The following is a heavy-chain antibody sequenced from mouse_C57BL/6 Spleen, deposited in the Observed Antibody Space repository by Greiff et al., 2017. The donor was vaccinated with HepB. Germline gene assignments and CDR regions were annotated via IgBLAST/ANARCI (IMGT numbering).Heavy chain of an antibody. CDR3: ARSASYYVWYFDV. CDR1: GYAFSSYW. Sequence: QVQLQQSGAELVKPGASVKISCKASGYAFSSYWMNWVKQRPGKGLEWMGQIYPGDGDTNYNGKFKGKATLTADKSSSTAYMQLSSLTSEDSAVYFCARSASYYVWYFDVWGTGTTVTVSS. D-gene: IGHD1-1*01. J-gene: IGHJ1*03. CDR2: IYPGDGDT. V-gene: IGHV1-80*01.